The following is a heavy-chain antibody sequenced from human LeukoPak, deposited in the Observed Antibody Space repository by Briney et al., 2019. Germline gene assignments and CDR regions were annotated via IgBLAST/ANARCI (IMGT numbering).Heavy chain of an antibody. J-gene: IGHJ4*02. V-gene: IGHV4-39*07. CDR1: GGSISSSSYY. Sequence: PSETLSLTCTVSGGSISSSSYYWGWVRQPPGKGLEWIVSIYYSGSTYYNPSLKSRVTISVDTSKNQFSLKLSSVTAADTAVYYCARSVSYYYDSSGYSVDYWGQGTLVTVSS. CDR2: IYYSGST. CDR3: ARSVSYYYDSSGYSVDY. D-gene: IGHD3-22*01.